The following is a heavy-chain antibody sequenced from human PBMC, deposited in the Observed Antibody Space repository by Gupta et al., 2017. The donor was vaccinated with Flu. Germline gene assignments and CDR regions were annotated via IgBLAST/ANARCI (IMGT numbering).Heavy chain of an antibody. Sequence: SISSSSYYWGWIRQAPGKGLEWIGSIEHSGSTYYNPSLESRVTISVDTSKNQFSLKLSSVTAADTAVYHCAKGYCSGGSCPRYFDDWGQGTLVTVSS. J-gene: IGHJ4*02. CDR2: IEHSGST. CDR3: AKGYCSGGSCPRYFDD. D-gene: IGHD2-15*01. V-gene: IGHV4-39*01. CDR1: SISSSSYY.